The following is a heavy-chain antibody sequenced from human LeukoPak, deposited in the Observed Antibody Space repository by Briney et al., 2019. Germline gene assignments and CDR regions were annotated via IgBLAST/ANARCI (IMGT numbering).Heavy chain of an antibody. CDR3: ARVPTIFGVVITGRYGMDV. V-gene: IGHV1-18*01. CDR2: ISAYNGNT. Sequence: ASVKVSCKASGYTFTSYGISWVRQAPGQGLEWMGWISAYNGNTNYAQTLQGRVTMTTDTSTSTAYMELRSLRSDDTAVYYCARVPTIFGVVITGRYGMDVWGQGTTVTVSS. J-gene: IGHJ6*02. D-gene: IGHD3-3*01. CDR1: GYTFTSYG.